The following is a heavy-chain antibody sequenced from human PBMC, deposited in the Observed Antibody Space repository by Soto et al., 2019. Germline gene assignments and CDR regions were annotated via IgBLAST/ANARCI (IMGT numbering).Heavy chain of an antibody. V-gene: IGHV1-18*01. CDR1: GYTFTRYG. CDR3: AMVDVYVTPSPQDV. J-gene: IGHJ6*02. CDR2: INTYNGNT. Sequence: QVQLVQSGAEVKNPGASVKVSCKASGYTFTRYGIGWARQAPGQGLEWMGWINTYNGNTNYAQNVQGRVTLTTDTSTSIAYMELRSLRSNDTAIYYCAMVDVYVTPSPQDVWGQGTTVSVSS. D-gene: IGHD3-16*01.